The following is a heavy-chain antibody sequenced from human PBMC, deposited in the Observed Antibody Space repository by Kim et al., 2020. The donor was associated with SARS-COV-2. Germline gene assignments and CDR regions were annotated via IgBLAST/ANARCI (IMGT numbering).Heavy chain of an antibody. J-gene: IGHJ2*01. CDR3: AKDSSIRFVGVRCSGFD. CDR2: ISSDRSII. CDR1: GFTFNNYT. Sequence: GGSLRLSCAASGFTFNNYTMHWVRQAPGKGLEWVSVISSDRSIIYYADSLKGRFTVSRDNAKNSLYLQMTSLRAEDTAVYYCAKDSSIRFVGVRCSGFD. D-gene: IGHD1-26*01. V-gene: IGHV3-48*01.